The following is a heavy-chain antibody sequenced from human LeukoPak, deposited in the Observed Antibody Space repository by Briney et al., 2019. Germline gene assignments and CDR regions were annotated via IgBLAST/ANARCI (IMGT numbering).Heavy chain of an antibody. CDR3: ARGHSLDIDWLLIHNWFDP. Sequence: GASVKVSCKASGYTFTRYVMNWVRQAPGQGLEWMGWINTNTGNPTYAQGFTGRFVFSLDTSVSTAYLQINSLKAEDTAVYYCARGHSLDIDWLLIHNWFDPWGQGTLVTVSS. CDR1: GYTFTRYV. J-gene: IGHJ5*02. D-gene: IGHD3-9*01. CDR2: INTNTGNP. V-gene: IGHV7-4-1*02.